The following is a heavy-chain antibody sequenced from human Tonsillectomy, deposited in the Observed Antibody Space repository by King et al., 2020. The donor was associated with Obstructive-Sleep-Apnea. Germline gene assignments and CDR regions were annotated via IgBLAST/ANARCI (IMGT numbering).Heavy chain of an antibody. Sequence: VQLVESGAEVMKPGASVKVSCKASGYIFTSYGVSWVRQAPGQGLEWMGSISAYNGHTNYAQKLQGRVTMTTDTSTSTAYMDLRSLRSDDTAVYYCARDQNQLLSPFDYWGQGTLVTVSS. CDR3: ARDQNQLLSPFDY. D-gene: IGHD2-2*01. CDR2: ISAYNGHT. V-gene: IGHV1-18*04. J-gene: IGHJ4*02. CDR1: GYIFTSYG.